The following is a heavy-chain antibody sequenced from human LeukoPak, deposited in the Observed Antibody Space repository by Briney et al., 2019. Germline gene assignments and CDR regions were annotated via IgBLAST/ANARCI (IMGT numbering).Heavy chain of an antibody. CDR1: GFIFSHHG. Sequence: PGGSLRLSCAASGFIFSHHGMHWVRQAPGQGLEWVAVIWSDGTNRFYADSVKGRFTISRDNSQNTVFLQMDSLRVKDTAIYYCARDAQRGSDYSNSLKYWGHGTLVTVSS. J-gene: IGHJ4*01. V-gene: IGHV3-33*01. CDR3: ARDAQRGSDYSNSLKY. CDR2: IWSDGTNR. D-gene: IGHD4-11*01.